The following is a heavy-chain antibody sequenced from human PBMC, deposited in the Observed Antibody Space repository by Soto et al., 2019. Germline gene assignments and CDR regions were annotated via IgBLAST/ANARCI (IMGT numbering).Heavy chain of an antibody. CDR2: IHSSGST. CDR1: GASMNSYH. V-gene: IGHV4-4*07. J-gene: IGHJ5*02. Sequence: QVQLQASGPGLVKPSETLSLTCTVSGASMNSYHWSWIRQPAGKGLEWIGHIHSSGSTNYNPSLKSRLTMSVDTSKNQFSLRLMSLTAADTAVYYCARDQGVAAAGIAWFDPWGQGSLVTVSS. D-gene: IGHD6-13*01. CDR3: ARDQGVAAAGIAWFDP.